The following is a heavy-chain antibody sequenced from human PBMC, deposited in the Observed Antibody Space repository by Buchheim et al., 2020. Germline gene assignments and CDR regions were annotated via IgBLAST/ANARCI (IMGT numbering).Heavy chain of an antibody. CDR3: ARGGWVEMATIFLDY. CDR2: INHSGST. D-gene: IGHD5-24*01. V-gene: IGHV4-34*01. Sequence: QVQLQQWGAGLLKPSETLSLTCAVYGGSFSGYYWSWIRQPPEKGLEWIGEINHSGSTNYNPSLKRRVTISVDTSKNQFSLQLSSVTAADTAVYYCARGGWVEMATIFLDYWGQGTL. J-gene: IGHJ4*02. CDR1: GGSFSGYY.